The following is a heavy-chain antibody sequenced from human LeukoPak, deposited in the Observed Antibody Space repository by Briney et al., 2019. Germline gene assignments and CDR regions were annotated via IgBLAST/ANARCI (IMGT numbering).Heavy chain of an antibody. Sequence: SETLSLTCTVSGGSISSGDYHWSWIRQPPGKGLEWIGYIYYSGSTYYNPSLKSRVTISVDTSKNQFSLKLSSVTAADTAVYYCARDIVVVPAALNWFDPWGQGTLVTVSS. J-gene: IGHJ5*02. D-gene: IGHD2-2*01. V-gene: IGHV4-30-4*08. CDR3: ARDIVVVPAALNWFDP. CDR2: IYYSGST. CDR1: GGSISSGDYH.